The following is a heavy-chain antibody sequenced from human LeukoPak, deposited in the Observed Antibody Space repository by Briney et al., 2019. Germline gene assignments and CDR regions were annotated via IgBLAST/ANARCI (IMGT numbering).Heavy chain of an antibody. CDR1: GFSFTDYP. Sequence: GGSLRLSCATSGFSFTDYPMNWVRQAPGKGLEWVSYISSSSSTIYYADSVKGRFTISRDNAKNSLYLQMNSLRDEDTAVYYCARGRLVLHAFDIWGQGTMVTVSS. J-gene: IGHJ3*02. CDR3: ARGRLVLHAFDI. V-gene: IGHV3-48*02. CDR2: ISSSSSTI. D-gene: IGHD6-19*01.